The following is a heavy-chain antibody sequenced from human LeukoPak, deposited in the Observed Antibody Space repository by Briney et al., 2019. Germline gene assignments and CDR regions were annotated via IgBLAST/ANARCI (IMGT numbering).Heavy chain of an antibody. D-gene: IGHD3-3*01. Sequence: PSETLSLTCAVSGYPISSGYYLGWIRQPPGKGLEWIGSIYHSGSTYYNPSLKSRVTISVDTSKNQFSLKLSSVTAADTAVYYCARQEGTYYDFWSGYSHPYFDYWGQGTLVTVSS. CDR2: IYHSGST. CDR1: GYPISSGYY. CDR3: ARQEGTYYDFWSGYSHPYFDY. V-gene: IGHV4-38-2*01. J-gene: IGHJ4*02.